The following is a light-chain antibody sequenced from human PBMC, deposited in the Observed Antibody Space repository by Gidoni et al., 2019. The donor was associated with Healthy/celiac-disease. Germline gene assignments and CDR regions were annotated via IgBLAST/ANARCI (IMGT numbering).Light chain of an antibody. V-gene: IGLV1-44*01. J-gene: IGLJ3*02. CDR3: ATWDDSLNGWV. Sequence: QSVLPQPPSASGTPGQRVTISCSGRSSNSGSTTVHWYQQLPGTAPKLLIYSNNQRPSGVPDRFSGSKSGTSASLAISGRQSEDEADYYCATWDDSLNGWVFGGGTKLTVL. CDR2: SNN. CDR1: SSNSGSTT.